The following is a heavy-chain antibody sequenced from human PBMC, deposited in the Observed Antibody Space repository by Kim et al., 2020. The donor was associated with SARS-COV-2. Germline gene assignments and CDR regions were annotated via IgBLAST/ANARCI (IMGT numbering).Heavy chain of an antibody. CDR2: INVKGDRT. J-gene: IGHJ6*02. CDR1: GFTFSSHM. D-gene: IGHD2-2*01. CDR3: ARRAVPGEYGMDA. Sequence: GGSLRLSCAAYGFTFSSHMMSWVRQAPGKGLEWVSFINVKGDRTYYADSVKGRFTISRDNSKNTLYLQMNGLRAEDTAIYYCARRAVPGEYGMDAWGQGTTVTVSS. V-gene: IGHV3-23*01.